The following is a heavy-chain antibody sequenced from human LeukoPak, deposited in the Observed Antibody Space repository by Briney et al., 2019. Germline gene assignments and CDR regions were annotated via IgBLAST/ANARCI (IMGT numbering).Heavy chain of an antibody. CDR3: ARDGGTGYSSSWYYFDN. CDR1: GYTFTSYG. J-gene: IGHJ4*02. Sequence: ASVKVSCKASGYTFTSYGISWVRQVPGQGLEWMGWISAYNGNTNYAQKLQGRVTMTTDTSTSTAYMELRSLRSDDTAVYYCARDGGTGYSSSWYYFDNWGQGTLVTVTS. V-gene: IGHV1-18*01. CDR2: ISAYNGNT. D-gene: IGHD6-13*01.